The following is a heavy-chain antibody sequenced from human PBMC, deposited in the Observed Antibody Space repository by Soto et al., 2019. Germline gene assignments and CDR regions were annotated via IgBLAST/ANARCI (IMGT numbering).Heavy chain of an antibody. Sequence: SETLSLTCAVYGGSFSGYYWRWIRQPPGKGLEWIGEINHSGSTNYNPSLKSRVTISVDTSKNQFSLKLSSVTAADTAVYYCARQYYYDSSGYYFPFDYWGQGTLVTVSS. CDR1: GGSFSGYY. CDR2: INHSGST. CDR3: ARQYYYDSSGYYFPFDY. V-gene: IGHV4-34*01. D-gene: IGHD3-22*01. J-gene: IGHJ4*02.